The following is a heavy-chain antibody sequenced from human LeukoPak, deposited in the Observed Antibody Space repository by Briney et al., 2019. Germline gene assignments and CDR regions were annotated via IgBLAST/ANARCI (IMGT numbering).Heavy chain of an antibody. CDR1: GFTFSSYW. V-gene: IGHV3-21*01. CDR2: ISSSSSYI. CDR3: ARRGDPYYDSSGYYPFDY. Sequence: PGGSLRLSCAASGFTFSSYWMSWVRQAPGKGLEWVSSISSSSSYIYYADSVKGRFTISRDNAKNSLYLQMNSLRAEDTAVYYCARRGDPYYDSSGYYPFDYWGQGTLVTVSS. J-gene: IGHJ4*02. D-gene: IGHD3-22*01.